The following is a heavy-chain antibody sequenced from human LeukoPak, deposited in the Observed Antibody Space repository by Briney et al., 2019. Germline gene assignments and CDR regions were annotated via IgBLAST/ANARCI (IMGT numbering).Heavy chain of an antibody. CDR3: ARTVTTSYYYFDY. J-gene: IGHJ4*02. V-gene: IGHV1-18*01. CDR1: GYTFSTYG. CDR2: ISGYDGNT. D-gene: IGHD4-17*01. Sequence: ASVKLSRTSSGYTFSTYGVSWVRQPPGQGLEWMGWISGYDGNTNYAQKLRGRVTMTTDTSTSTAYMDLRSLRSDDTALYYCARTVTTSYYYFDYWGQGALVTVSS.